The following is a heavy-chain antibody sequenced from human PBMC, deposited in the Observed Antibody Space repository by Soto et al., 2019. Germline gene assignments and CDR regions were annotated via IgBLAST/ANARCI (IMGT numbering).Heavy chain of an antibody. Sequence: TGGSLRLSCAASGFTFSSYGMHWVRQAPGKGLEWVAVISYDGSNKYYADSVKGRFTISRDNSKNTLYLQMNSLRAEDTAVYYCAKVVGQWELSSRGYYFDYWGQGT. CDR1: GFTFSSYG. CDR3: AKVVGQWELSSRGYYFDY. J-gene: IGHJ4*02. D-gene: IGHD1-26*01. V-gene: IGHV3-30*18. CDR2: ISYDGSNK.